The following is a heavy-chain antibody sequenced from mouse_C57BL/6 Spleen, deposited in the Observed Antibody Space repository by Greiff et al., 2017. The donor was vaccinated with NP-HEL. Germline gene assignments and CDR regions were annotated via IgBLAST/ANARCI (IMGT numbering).Heavy chain of an antibody. Sequence: EVQVVESGGGLVKPGGSLKLSCAASGFTFSSYTMSWVRQTPEKRLEWVATISGGGGNTYYPDSVKGRFTISRDNAKNTLYLQMSSLRSEDTALYYCAREDYGSSHYYAMDYWGQGTSVTVSS. CDR2: ISGGGGNT. CDR1: GFTFSSYT. CDR3: AREDYGSSHYYAMDY. V-gene: IGHV5-9*01. D-gene: IGHD1-1*01. J-gene: IGHJ4*01.